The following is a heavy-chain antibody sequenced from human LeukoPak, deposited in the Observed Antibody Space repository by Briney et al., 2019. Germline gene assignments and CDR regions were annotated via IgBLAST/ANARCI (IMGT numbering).Heavy chain of an antibody. D-gene: IGHD3-22*01. Sequence: SETLSLTCTVSGGSISSYYWSWIRQPPGKGLEWIGYIYYSGSTNYNPSLKSRVTISVDTSKNQFSLKLSSVTAADTAVYYCAGYDSSNDAFDIWGQGTMVTVSS. J-gene: IGHJ3*02. CDR1: GGSISSYY. V-gene: IGHV4-59*01. CDR2: IYYSGST. CDR3: AGYDSSNDAFDI.